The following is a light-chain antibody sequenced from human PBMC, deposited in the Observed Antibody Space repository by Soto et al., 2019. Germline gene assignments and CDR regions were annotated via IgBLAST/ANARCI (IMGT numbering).Light chain of an antibody. V-gene: IGKV3-20*01. CDR2: DAS. Sequence: EIVLTQAPGTLPFSPRERATLSCRARLSVSGSYLAWYQQKPGQSPRLLIHDASSRATGIPDRVSRSVSGKGFTVTISRVKREDFAVYYCQQYGTRPWTCGQGTKV. CDR1: LSVSGSY. CDR3: QQYGTRPWT. J-gene: IGKJ1*01.